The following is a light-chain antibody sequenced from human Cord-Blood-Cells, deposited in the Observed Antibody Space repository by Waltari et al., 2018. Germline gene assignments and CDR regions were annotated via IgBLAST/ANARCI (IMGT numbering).Light chain of an antibody. CDR1: QSISSW. V-gene: IGKV1-5*01. J-gene: IGKJ5*01. Sequence: DIKMTQTHSTLSAYVGDRVTITCRASQSISSWLAWYQQKPGKAPKLLIYDASSLESGVPSRFSGSGSGTEFTLTISSLQPDDFATYYCQQYNSYSITFGQGTRLEIK. CDR2: DAS. CDR3: QQYNSYSIT.